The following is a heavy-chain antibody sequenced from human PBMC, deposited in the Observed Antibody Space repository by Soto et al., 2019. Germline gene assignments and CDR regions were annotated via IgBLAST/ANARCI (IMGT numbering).Heavy chain of an antibody. D-gene: IGHD4-17*01. J-gene: IGHJ4*02. CDR2: ISADNGNT. CDR1: GYTFTSYG. Sequence: GASVKVSCKASGYTFTSYGISWVRQAPGQGLEWMGWISADNGNTNYAQKLQGRVTMTTDTSTNTAYMELSSLRSDDTAVYYCATETLYGDYEYWGQGTLVTVSS. V-gene: IGHV1-18*01. CDR3: ATETLYGDYEY.